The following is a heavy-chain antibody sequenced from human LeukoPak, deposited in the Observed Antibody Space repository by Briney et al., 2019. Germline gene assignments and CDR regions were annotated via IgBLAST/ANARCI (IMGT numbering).Heavy chain of an antibody. V-gene: IGHV3-30*04. Sequence: PGGSLRLSCEASGFTFSSYAMHWVRQAPGKGLEWVAVISYDGSHKYYADSLKGRFTISRDNSKNTLYLQMNSLRAEDTAVYYCARAQLSLDYWGQGTLVTVSS. CDR3: ARAQLSLDY. J-gene: IGHJ4*02. CDR2: ISYDGSHK. D-gene: IGHD1-1*01. CDR1: GFTFSSYA.